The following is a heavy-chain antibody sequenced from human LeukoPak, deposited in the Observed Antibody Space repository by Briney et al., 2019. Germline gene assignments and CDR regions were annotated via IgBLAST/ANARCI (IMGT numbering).Heavy chain of an antibody. J-gene: IGHJ4*02. D-gene: IGHD3-10*01. Sequence: SETLSLTCTVSGGSISSYYWTWIRRPPGKGLEWIGCIYYSGSTNYNPSLKSRVTISIDTSKNQFSLKLSSVTAADTAVYYCARDYYFGSGSYDYWGQGTLVTVSS. CDR1: GGSISSYY. CDR3: ARDYYFGSGSYDY. V-gene: IGHV4-59*01. CDR2: IYYSGST.